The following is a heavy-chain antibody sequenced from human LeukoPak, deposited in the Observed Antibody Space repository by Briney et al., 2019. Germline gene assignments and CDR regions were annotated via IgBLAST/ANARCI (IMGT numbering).Heavy chain of an antibody. D-gene: IGHD3-10*01. CDR2: ISGSGDST. V-gene: IGHV3-23*01. CDR3: AKDHDYYASGPI. Sequence: GGSLRLSCAASGFTFSNAWMNWVRQAPGKGLEWVSAISGSGDSTYYADSVKGRFTISRDNSKDTLYLQMNSLRAEDTALYYCAKDHDYYASGPIWGQGTMVTVSS. CDR1: GFTFSNAW. J-gene: IGHJ3*02.